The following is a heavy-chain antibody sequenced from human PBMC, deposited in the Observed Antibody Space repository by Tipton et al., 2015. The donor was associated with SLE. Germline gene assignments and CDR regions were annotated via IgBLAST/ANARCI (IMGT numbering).Heavy chain of an antibody. Sequence: LRLSCTVSGGSISNSYWTWIRQPPGKGLEWIGSIFYTGSVHDNPSFTSRVTMSLDTSKSQFSLRLTSVSAADTAMYFCARRVPHRYYFDLWGRGTLVTVSS. J-gene: IGHJ2*01. CDR3: ARRVPHRYYFDL. V-gene: IGHV4-59*01. CDR2: IFYTGSV. D-gene: IGHD1-26*01. CDR1: GGSISNSY.